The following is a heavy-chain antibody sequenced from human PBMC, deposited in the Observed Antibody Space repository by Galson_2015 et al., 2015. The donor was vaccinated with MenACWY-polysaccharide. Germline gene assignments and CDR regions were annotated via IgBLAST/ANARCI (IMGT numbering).Heavy chain of an antibody. CDR1: GFTVSSNY. D-gene: IGHD3-10*01. V-gene: IGHV3-66*01. CDR2: ICSGGST. CDR3: ARDPVWFGEPYQGGVGMDV. J-gene: IGHJ6*02. Sequence: SLRLSCAASGFTVSSNYMSWVRQAPGKGLEWVSVICSGGSTYYADSVKGRFTISRDNSKNTLYLQMNSLRAEDTAVYYCARDPVWFGEPYQGGVGMDVWGQGTTVTVSS.